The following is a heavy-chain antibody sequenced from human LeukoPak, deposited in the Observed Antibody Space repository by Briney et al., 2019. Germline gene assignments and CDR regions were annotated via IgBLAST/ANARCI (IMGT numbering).Heavy chain of an antibody. D-gene: IGHD2-2*01. Sequence: GGSLRLSCAASGFTFSDYYMSWIRQAPGKGLEWVSYISSSGSTIYYADSVKGRFTISRDNAKNSLYLQMNSLRAEDTAVYYCARGCSSTSCYYFWSVWGQGTTVTVSS. CDR2: ISSSGSTI. CDR3: ARGCSSTSCYYFWSV. V-gene: IGHV3-11*04. J-gene: IGHJ6*02. CDR1: GFTFSDYY.